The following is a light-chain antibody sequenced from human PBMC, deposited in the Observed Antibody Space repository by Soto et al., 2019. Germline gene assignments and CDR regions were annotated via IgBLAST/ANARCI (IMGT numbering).Light chain of an antibody. J-gene: IGKJ1*01. CDR3: QHYNSYSEA. CDR1: QTISSW. Sequence: IQMTQSPSTLSGSVGDRVTITCRASQTISSWLDWYQQKPGKAPKLLIYKASTLKSGVPSRFSGSGSGTEFTLTISSLQPDDFATYYCQHYNSYSEAFGQGAKVDIK. CDR2: KAS. V-gene: IGKV1-5*03.